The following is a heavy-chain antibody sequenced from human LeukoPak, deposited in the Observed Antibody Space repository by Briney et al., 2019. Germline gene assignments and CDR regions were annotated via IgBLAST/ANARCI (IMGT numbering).Heavy chain of an antibody. Sequence: ASVKVSCKVSGYTFTDYYMHWVQQAPGKGLEWMGLVDPEDGETIYAEKFQGRVTITADTSTDTAYMELSSLRSEDTAVYYCARDLYRSGYSYGSDYWGQGTLVTVSS. CDR2: VDPEDGET. CDR3: ARDLYRSGYSYGSDY. J-gene: IGHJ4*02. V-gene: IGHV1-69-2*01. D-gene: IGHD5-18*01. CDR1: GYTFTDYY.